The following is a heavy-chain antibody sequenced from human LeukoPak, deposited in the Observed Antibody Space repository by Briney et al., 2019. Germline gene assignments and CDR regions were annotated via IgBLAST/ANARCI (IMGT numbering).Heavy chain of an antibody. V-gene: IGHV3-48*01. CDR3: ANLGDFVDY. J-gene: IGHJ4*02. D-gene: IGHD4-17*01. CDR1: GFTFSSYA. Sequence: GGSLRLSCAASGFTFSSYALNWVRQAPGKGLEWVSYISSSSSTIYYTDSVKGRFTISRDNAKNSLYLQMNSLGAEDTAVYYCANLGDFVDYWGQGTLVTVSS. CDR2: ISSSSSTI.